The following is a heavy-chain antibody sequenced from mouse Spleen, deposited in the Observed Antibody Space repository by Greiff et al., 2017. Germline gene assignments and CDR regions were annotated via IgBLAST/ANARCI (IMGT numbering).Heavy chain of an antibody. CDR2: ILPGSGST. D-gene: IGHD2-5*01. J-gene: IGHJ3*01. V-gene: IGHV1-9*01. Sequence: VQLQQSGAELARPGASVKLSCKASGYTFTGYWIEWVKQRPGHGLEWIGEILPGSGSTNYNEKFKGKATFTADTSSNTAYMQLSSLTTEDSAIYYCASGASNFWFAYWGQGTLVTVSA. CDR3: ASGASNFWFAY. CDR1: GYTFTGYW.